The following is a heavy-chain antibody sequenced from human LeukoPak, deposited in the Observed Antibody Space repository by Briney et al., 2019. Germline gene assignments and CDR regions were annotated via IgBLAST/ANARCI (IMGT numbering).Heavy chain of an antibody. V-gene: IGHV5-51*01. Sequence: GESLKISCKGSGYSCTSYWIGWVRQMPGKGLEWMGIIYPNDSETRYSPSFQGQVTISADKSINTAYLQWSSLKASDTAMYYCARLGIQSAGRYWGKGTLVTVSS. CDR1: GYSCTSYW. D-gene: IGHD1-14*01. CDR2: IYPNDSET. J-gene: IGHJ4*02. CDR3: ARLGIQSAGRY.